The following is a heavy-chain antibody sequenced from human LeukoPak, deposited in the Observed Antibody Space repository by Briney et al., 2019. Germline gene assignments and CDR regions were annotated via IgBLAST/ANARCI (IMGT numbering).Heavy chain of an antibody. CDR1: GGSISSSSYY. D-gene: IGHD1-14*01. V-gene: IGHV4-39*07. CDR2: IYYSGST. CDR3: ARTGTQNWFDP. Sequence: PSETLSLTCTVSGGSISSSSYYWGWIRQPPGKGVEWMGSIYYSGSTYYNPSLKSRVTISVDTSKNQFSLKLSSVTAADTAVYYCARTGTQNWFDPWGQGTLVTVSS. J-gene: IGHJ5*02.